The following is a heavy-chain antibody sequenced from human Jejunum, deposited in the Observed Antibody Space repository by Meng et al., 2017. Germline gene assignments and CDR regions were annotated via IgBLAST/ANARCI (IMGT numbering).Heavy chain of an antibody. CDR3: ARGGYYSFDY. V-gene: IGHV4-4*02. J-gene: IGHJ4*02. CDR1: GGSISSVYW. D-gene: IGHD5-18*01. Sequence: QVPLREPGPGLLKPSETPSLTCAVVGGSISSVYWWTWVRQSPGKGLEWIGEIYHSGSTNYNPSLKSRVTISVDKSKNQFSLKLTSVTAADTAVYYCARGGYYSFDYWGQGTLVTVSS. CDR2: IYHSGST.